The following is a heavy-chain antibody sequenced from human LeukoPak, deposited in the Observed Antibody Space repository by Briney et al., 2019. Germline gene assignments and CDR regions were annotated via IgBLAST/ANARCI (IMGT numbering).Heavy chain of an antibody. Sequence: ASVTVSCKASGFTFTNSARQWVRQARGQRLEWIGWIVVGSGNTNYAQKFQERVTITRDMSTSTAYMELTSLRSEDTAVYYCAADLNYYDSSGSGDYWGQGTLVTVSS. CDR2: IVVGSGNT. D-gene: IGHD3-22*01. CDR1: GFTFTNSA. J-gene: IGHJ4*02. CDR3: AADLNYYDSSGSGDY. V-gene: IGHV1-58*02.